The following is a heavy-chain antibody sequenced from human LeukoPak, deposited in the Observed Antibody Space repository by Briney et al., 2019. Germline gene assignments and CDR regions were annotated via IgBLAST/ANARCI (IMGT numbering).Heavy chain of an antibody. CDR2: ISANSGDT. Sequence: ASVKVSCKASGYTFTRYGISWVRQAPGQGLEWMGWISANSGDTRYAQKFQGRVILTTDTSTSTVYMDLRSLRSDDTAFYYCAGDFYSEGSGWFDCFDPWGQGTLVTVSS. J-gene: IGHJ5*02. V-gene: IGHV1-18*01. CDR3: AGDFYSEGSGWFDCFDP. CDR1: GYTFTRYG. D-gene: IGHD6-19*01.